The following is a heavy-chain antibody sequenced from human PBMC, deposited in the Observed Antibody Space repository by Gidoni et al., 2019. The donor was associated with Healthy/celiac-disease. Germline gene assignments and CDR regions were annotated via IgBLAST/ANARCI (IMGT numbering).Heavy chain of an antibody. V-gene: IGHV4-31*03. D-gene: IGHD6-13*01. CDR3: AREGADSSSWYGVDY. J-gene: IGHJ4*02. CDR2: IYYSGST. Sequence: QVQLQESGPGLVKPSQTLSLTCTVAGGSISSGGYYWSWIRQHPGKGLEWIGYIYYSGSTYYNPSLKRRVTISVDTSKNQFSLKLSSVTAADTAVYYCAREGADSSSWYGVDYWGQGTLVTVSS. CDR1: GGSISSGGYY.